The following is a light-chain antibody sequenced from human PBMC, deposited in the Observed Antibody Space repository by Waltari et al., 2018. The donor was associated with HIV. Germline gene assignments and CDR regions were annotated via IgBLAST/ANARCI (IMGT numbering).Light chain of an antibody. CDR2: GAS. V-gene: IGKV1-12*01. CDR1: QGISTW. Sequence: DIQMTQSPGYMSAFVGDRVTITCRASQGISTWLAWHQQKPGKVPQLLIHGASSLHSGVPSRFNGSGSGTQFSLTISSLQSEDFATYYCQQTNGLPLTFGGGTTV. J-gene: IGKJ4*01. CDR3: QQTNGLPLT.